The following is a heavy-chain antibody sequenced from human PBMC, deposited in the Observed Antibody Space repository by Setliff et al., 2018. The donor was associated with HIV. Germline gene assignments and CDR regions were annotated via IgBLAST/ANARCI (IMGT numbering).Heavy chain of an antibody. Sequence: ASVKVSCKVSGHTLTELSMHWVRQAPGKGLEWMGGFDPEDAETIYAQNFQDRVTMTEDTSTDTAYMELSSLRSEDTAFYYCTTDGSYDILTGPTPGAFDIWGQGTMVTVSS. V-gene: IGHV1-24*01. J-gene: IGHJ3*02. CDR3: TTDGSYDILTGPTPGAFDI. D-gene: IGHD3-9*01. CDR2: FDPEDAET. CDR1: GHTLTELS.